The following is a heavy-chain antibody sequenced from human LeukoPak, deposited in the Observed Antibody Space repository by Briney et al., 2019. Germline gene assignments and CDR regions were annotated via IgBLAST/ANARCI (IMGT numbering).Heavy chain of an antibody. V-gene: IGHV3-30*04. CDR2: ISFDGNNK. J-gene: IGHJ6*02. Sequence: PGGSLRLSCAASGFTFSDYAMHRVRLTPGKGLEWVAVISFDGNNKFYADSVKGRFTISRDNSRNTLYLQMNSLRAEDTAVYSCTRGPRPLRYCSGGSCPSYYSGMDVWGQGTTVTVSS. D-gene: IGHD2-15*01. CDR3: TRGPRPLRYCSGGSCPSYYSGMDV. CDR1: GFTFSDYA.